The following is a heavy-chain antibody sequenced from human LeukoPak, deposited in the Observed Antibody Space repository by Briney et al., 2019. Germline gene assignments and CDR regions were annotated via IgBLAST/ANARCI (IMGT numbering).Heavy chain of an antibody. J-gene: IGHJ4*02. D-gene: IGHD5-18*01. CDR3: ARFNVETTTYFDY. V-gene: IGHV3-21*01. Sequence: PGGSLRLSCAASGFTFITYSMNWVRQTPGKGLEWVSSISSSGSCIYYADSVKGRFTISRDNAKNSLYLQMNSLGVEDAAVYYCARFNVETTTYFDYWGQGAVVTVSS. CDR2: ISSSGSCI. CDR1: GFTFITYS.